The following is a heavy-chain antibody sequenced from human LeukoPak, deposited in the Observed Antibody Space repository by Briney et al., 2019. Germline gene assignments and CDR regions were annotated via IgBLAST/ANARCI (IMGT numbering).Heavy chain of an antibody. D-gene: IGHD6-6*01. CDR3: ARDLIAARRVWDYYYGMDV. CDR2: IWYDGSNK. CDR1: GFTFSSYG. Sequence: PGGSLRLSCAASGFTFSSYGMHWVRQAPGKGLEWVAVIWYDGSNKYYADSVKGRFTISRDNSKNTLYLQMNSLRAEDTAVYYCARDLIAARRVWDYYYGMDVWGQGTTVTVSS. V-gene: IGHV3-33*01. J-gene: IGHJ6*02.